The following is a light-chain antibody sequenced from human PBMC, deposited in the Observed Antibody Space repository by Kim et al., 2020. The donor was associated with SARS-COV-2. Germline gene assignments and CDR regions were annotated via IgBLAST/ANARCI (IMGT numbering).Light chain of an antibody. Sequence: ALGQTVRITCQGDSLRSYYASWYQQKQGQAPVLVIYGKNNRPSGIPYRFSGSSSGNTASLTITGAQAEDEADYYCNSRDSSGNFVVFGGGTQLTVL. V-gene: IGLV3-19*01. J-gene: IGLJ2*01. CDR2: GKN. CDR1: SLRSYY. CDR3: NSRDSSGNFVV.